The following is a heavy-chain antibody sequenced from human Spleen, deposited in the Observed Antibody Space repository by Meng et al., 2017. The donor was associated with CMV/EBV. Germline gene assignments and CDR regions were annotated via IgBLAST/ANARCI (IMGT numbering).Heavy chain of an antibody. D-gene: IGHD6-13*01. J-gene: IGHJ4*02. CDR1: GYTFISYG. Sequence: ASVKVSCKASGYTFISYGIGWVRQAPGQGLEWMGWINPNSGGTNYAQKFQGRVTMTRDTSISTAYMELSRLRSDDTAVYYCARDLGSSTVDYWGQGTLVTVSS. CDR2: INPNSGGT. CDR3: ARDLGSSTVDY. V-gene: IGHV1-2*02.